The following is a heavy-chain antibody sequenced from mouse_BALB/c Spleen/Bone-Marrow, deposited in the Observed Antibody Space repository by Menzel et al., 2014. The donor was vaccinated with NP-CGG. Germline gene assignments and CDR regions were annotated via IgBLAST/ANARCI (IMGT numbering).Heavy chain of an antibody. CDR3: ARLIYGSSYIVDF. Sequence: VKLQESGAELVKPGASVKLSCKASGYTFTGYWMHWVKQRPGRGLEWIGEINPSNGRTNYNEKFKSMATLTIDKSSSTAYMQLSSLTSEDSAVFYCARLIYGSSYIVDFWGQGTSVTVSS. V-gene: IGHV1S81*02. J-gene: IGHJ4*01. D-gene: IGHD1-1*01. CDR1: GYTFTGYW. CDR2: INPSNGRT.